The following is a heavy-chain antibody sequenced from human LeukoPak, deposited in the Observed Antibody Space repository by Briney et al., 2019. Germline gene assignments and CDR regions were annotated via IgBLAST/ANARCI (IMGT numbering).Heavy chain of an antibody. D-gene: IGHD7-27*01. J-gene: IGHJ5*02. Sequence: GGSLRLSCAASGFTVSSNYMSWVRQAPGKGLEWVSVIYSGGNTDYADSVKGRFTISRDNSKNTLYLQMNSLRAEDTAVYYCARDSGPLFDPWGHGTLVTVSS. CDR3: ARDSGPLFDP. CDR2: IYSGGNT. V-gene: IGHV3-53*01. CDR1: GFTVSSNY.